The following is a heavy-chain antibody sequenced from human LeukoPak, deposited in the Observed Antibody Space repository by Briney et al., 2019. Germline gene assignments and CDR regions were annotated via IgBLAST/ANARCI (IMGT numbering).Heavy chain of an antibody. D-gene: IGHD6-25*01. V-gene: IGHV7-4-1*02. CDR2: INTNTGNP. CDR1: GYTFTSYA. CDR3: ARPIPTGYSSDWVPPGFDY. Sequence: ASVKVSCKASGYTFTSYAMNWVRQAPGQGLEWMGWINTNTGNPTYAQGFTGRFVFSLDTSVSTAYLQISSLKAEDTAVYYCARPIPTGYSSDWVPPGFDYWGQGTLVTVSS. J-gene: IGHJ4*02.